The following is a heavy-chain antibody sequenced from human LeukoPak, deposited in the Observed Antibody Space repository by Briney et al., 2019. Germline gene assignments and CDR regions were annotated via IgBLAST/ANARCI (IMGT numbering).Heavy chain of an antibody. V-gene: IGHV5-51*01. D-gene: IGHD6-19*01. J-gene: IGHJ4*02. Sequence: GAPLKISCEGPGSTFTVFWIAGVRQLPGKGLEWMGIIYPDDSETRYSPSFQGQVTISVDKSKNAAYLQWSSLKASDTAVYYCARKYHSGIYYFDYWGQGTLVTVSS. CDR1: GSTFTVFW. CDR3: ARKYHSGIYYFDY. CDR2: IYPDDSET.